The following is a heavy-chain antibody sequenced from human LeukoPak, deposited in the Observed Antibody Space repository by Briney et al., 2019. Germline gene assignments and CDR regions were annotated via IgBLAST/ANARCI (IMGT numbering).Heavy chain of an antibody. CDR1: GYTFTSYA. CDR2: INTNTGNP. D-gene: IGHD3-22*01. V-gene: IGHV7-4-1*02. Sequence: GASVKVSCKASGYTFTSYAMNWVRQAPGQGLEWMGWINTNTGNPTYAQGFTGRFVFSLDTSVSTAYLQISSLKAEDTALYYCARYGSSGYYHPSSFDYWGQGTLVTVSS. CDR3: ARYGSSGYYHPSSFDY. J-gene: IGHJ4*02.